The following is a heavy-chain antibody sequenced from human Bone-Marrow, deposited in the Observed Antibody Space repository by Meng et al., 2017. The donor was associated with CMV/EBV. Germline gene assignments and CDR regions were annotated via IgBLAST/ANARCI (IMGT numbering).Heavy chain of an antibody. CDR1: GFTFSSYG. Sequence: GGSLRLSCAASGFTFSSYGMHWVRQAPGKGLEWVAVIWYDGSNKYYADSVKGRFTISRDNSKNTLYLQMNSLRAEDTAVYYWAKGAATYYDFWSGYPGEYYFDYWGQGTLVTVSS. CDR3: AKGAATYYDFWSGYPGEYYFDY. V-gene: IGHV3-30*02. D-gene: IGHD3-3*01. J-gene: IGHJ4*02. CDR2: IWYDGSNK.